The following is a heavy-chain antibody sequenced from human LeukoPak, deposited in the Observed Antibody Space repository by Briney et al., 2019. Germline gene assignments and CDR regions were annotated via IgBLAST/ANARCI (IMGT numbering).Heavy chain of an antibody. D-gene: IGHD3-10*01. CDR2: IIPIFGTA. Sequence: SVKVSCKASGGTFSSYAISWVRQAPGQGLEWMGGIIPIFGTANYAQKFQGRVTMTEDTSTDTAYMELSSLRSEDTAVYYCATGKGSGSYHIDYWGQGTLVTVSS. J-gene: IGHJ4*02. CDR1: GGTFSSYA. CDR3: ATGKGSGSYHIDY. V-gene: IGHV1-69*06.